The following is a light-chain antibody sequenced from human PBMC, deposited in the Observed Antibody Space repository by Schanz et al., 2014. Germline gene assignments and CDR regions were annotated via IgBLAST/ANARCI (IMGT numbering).Light chain of an antibody. CDR3: CSYANIGPPQWV. V-gene: IGLV2-8*01. CDR2: EVS. Sequence: QSALTQPPSASGSPGQSVTISCTGTSSDVGGYNYVSWYQQHPGKAPKLMIYEVSKRPSGVPDRFSGSKSGNTASLTVSGLQAEDEGDYYCCSYANIGPPQWVFGGGTKLTVL. J-gene: IGLJ3*02. CDR1: SSDVGGYNY.